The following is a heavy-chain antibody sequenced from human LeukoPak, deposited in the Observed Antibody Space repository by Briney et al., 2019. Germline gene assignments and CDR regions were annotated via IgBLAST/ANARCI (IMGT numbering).Heavy chain of an antibody. CDR3: ARAIPFDSSGYLKYNWFDP. CDR1: GGSISSYY. Sequence: SETLSLTCTVSGGSISSYYWSWIRQPPGKGLEWIGYIYYSGSTNYNPSLKSRVTISVDTSKNQFSLKLSSVTAADTAVYYCARAIPFDSSGYLKYNWFDPWGQGTLVTVSS. J-gene: IGHJ5*02. D-gene: IGHD3-22*01. V-gene: IGHV4-59*01. CDR2: IYYSGST.